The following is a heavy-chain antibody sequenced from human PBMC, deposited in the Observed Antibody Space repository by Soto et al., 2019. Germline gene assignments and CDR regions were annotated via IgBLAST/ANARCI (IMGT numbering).Heavy chain of an antibody. Sequence: ASVKVSCKASGGTFSSYAISWVRQAPGQGLEWMGGIIPIFGTANYAQKFQGRVTITADKSTSTAYMELSSLRSGDTAVYYCARGRMTGYLYYYYGMDVWGQGTTVTVSS. CDR1: GGTFSSYA. CDR3: ARGRMTGYLYYYYGMDV. CDR2: IIPIFGTA. J-gene: IGHJ6*02. D-gene: IGHD3-9*01. V-gene: IGHV1-69*06.